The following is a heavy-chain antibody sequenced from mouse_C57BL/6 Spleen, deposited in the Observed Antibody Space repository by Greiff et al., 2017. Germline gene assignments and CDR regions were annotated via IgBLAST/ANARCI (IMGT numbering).Heavy chain of an antibody. V-gene: IGHV1-7*01. D-gene: IGHD2-12*01. CDR1: GYTFTSYW. CDR2: INPSSGYT. Sequence: QVQLQQSGAELAKPGASVKLSCKASGYTFTSYWMHWVKQRPGQGLEWIGYINPSSGYTKYNQKFKDKDTLTADKSSSTAYMQLSSLTYEDSAVYYCARHDYYFDYWGQGTTLTVSS. J-gene: IGHJ2*01. CDR3: ARHDYYFDY.